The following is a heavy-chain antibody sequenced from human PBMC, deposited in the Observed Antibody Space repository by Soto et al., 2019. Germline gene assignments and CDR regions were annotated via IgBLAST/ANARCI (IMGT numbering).Heavy chain of an antibody. CDR1: GFTFSSYS. V-gene: IGHV3-21*01. Sequence: GGSLRLSCAASGFTFSSYSMNWVRQAPGKGLEWVSSISSSSSYIYYADSVKGRFTISRDNAKNSLYLQMNSLRAEDTAVYYCAIGFWSGYYAPDDYWGQGTLVTVSS. CDR2: ISSSSSYI. CDR3: AIGFWSGYYAPDDY. D-gene: IGHD3-3*01. J-gene: IGHJ4*02.